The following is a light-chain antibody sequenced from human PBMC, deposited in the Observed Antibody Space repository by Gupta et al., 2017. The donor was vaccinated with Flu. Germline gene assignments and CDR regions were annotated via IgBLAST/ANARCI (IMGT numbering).Light chain of an antibody. Sequence: IVLTQTPLSLSVTPAQPASTACKSSERHLHSDGKTYFYWYLQKSGQPPQLLMYEVSNRFSGVVDRCSSSGSGTDVTLKISRVEAEDVGVYYCIQSLQLTLYTFGQGTKLEIK. CDR3: IQSLQLTLYT. CDR2: EVS. J-gene: IGKJ2*01. V-gene: IGKV2D-29*01. CDR1: ERHLHSDGKTY.